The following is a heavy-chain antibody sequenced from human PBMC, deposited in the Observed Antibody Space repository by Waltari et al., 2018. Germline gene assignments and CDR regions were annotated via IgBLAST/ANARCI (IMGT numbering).Heavy chain of an antibody. Sequence: QVQLQESGPGLVKPSETLSLTCAVSGYSISSGYYWGWIRQPPGKGLEWIGSIYHSGSTYHNPTLKSRVTISVDTSKNQFSLKLSSVTAADTAVYYCAREVQGCGYSGYDCGDYWGQGTLVTVSS. D-gene: IGHD5-12*01. CDR1: GYSISSGYY. J-gene: IGHJ4*02. V-gene: IGHV4-38-2*02. CDR2: IYHSGST. CDR3: AREVQGCGYSGYDCGDY.